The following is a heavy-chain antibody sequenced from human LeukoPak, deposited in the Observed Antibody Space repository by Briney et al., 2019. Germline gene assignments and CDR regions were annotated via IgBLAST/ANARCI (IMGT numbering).Heavy chain of an antibody. D-gene: IGHD3-10*01. V-gene: IGHV1-2*02. J-gene: IGHJ4*02. CDR1: GYTFSGTGWY. CDR3: AREGPAQMVDFDY. CDR2: IYPYTGAT. Sequence: ASVKVSCKASGYTFSGTGWYLYWLRQAPGQGLECMGWIYPYTGATHYALKFQGRVAMTRDTSISTAYMEFSRLRPDDTAVYYCAREGPAQMVDFDYWGQGTLVTVSS.